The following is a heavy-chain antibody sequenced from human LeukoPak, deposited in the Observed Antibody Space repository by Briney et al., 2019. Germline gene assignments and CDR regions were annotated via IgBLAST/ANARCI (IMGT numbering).Heavy chain of an antibody. CDR3: AREGRRIAAAGTKSANAFDI. V-gene: IGHV3-30*03. J-gene: IGHJ3*02. D-gene: IGHD6-13*01. Sequence: GGSLRLSCAASGFTFSSYGMHWVRQAPGKGLEWVALISFDGGKNYYADSVKGRFTISRDNSKNTLYLQMNSLIPDDTAVYYCAREGRRIAAAGTKSANAFDIWGQGTMVTVSS. CDR1: GFTFSSYG. CDR2: ISFDGGKN.